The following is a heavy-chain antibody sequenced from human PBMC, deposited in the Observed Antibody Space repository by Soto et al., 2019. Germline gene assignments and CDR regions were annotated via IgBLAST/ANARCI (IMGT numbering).Heavy chain of an antibody. J-gene: IGHJ4*02. CDR2: IIPILGIA. CDR1: GGTFSSYT. D-gene: IGHD5-12*01. CDR3: ARDTDIVAMGY. Sequence: QVQLVQSGAEVKKPGSSVKVSCKASGGTFSSYTISWVRQAPGQGVEWMGRIIPILGIANYAQKFQGRVTITADKSTSTAYMELSSLRSEDTAVYYCARDTDIVAMGYWGQGTLVTVSS. V-gene: IGHV1-69*08.